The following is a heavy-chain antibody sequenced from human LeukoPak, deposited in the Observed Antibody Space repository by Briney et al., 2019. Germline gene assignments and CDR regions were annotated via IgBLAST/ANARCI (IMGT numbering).Heavy chain of an antibody. Sequence: ASVKVSCKASGYTFTGYYMHWVRQAPGQGLEWIGWINPNNGGTNYAQKFQGRVTMTRDTSINTAYMEVIRLRSDDTAVYYCASTGQQLVDGDWFDPWGQGTLVTVSS. D-gene: IGHD6-13*01. CDR1: GYTFTGYY. J-gene: IGHJ5*02. CDR2: INPNNGGT. V-gene: IGHV1-2*02. CDR3: ASTGQQLVDGDWFDP.